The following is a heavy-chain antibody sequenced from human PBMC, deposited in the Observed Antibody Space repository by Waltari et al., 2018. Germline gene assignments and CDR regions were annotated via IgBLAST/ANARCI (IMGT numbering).Heavy chain of an antibody. CDR1: GFTFRNAC. V-gene: IGHV3-15*01. D-gene: IGHD3-3*01. J-gene: IGHJ4*02. CDR3: AIGVGDSEYDY. Sequence: DVQLVESGGGLVKPGGSLRLSCVVSGFTFRNACMTWVRLAPRKWQEWNGRIKRKIDGRRTDYGAPVKGRFSISRDDSENTLYLQTNSLKSDDTAKYYCAIGVGDSEYDYWGQGTLVTVSS. CDR2: IKRKIDGRRT.